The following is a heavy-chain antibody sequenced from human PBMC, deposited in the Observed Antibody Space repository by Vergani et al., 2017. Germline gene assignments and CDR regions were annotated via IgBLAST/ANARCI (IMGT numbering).Heavy chain of an antibody. V-gene: IGHV3-20*04. J-gene: IGHJ4*02. Sequence: EVQLVESGGGVVRPGGSLRLSCAASGFTFDDYGMSWVRQAPGKGLEWVSGINWNGGSTGYADSVKGRFTISRDNAKNSLYLQMNSLRAEDTALYYCARDYHLRPNIVRGVVNLDFDYWGQGTLVTVSS. CDR3: ARDYHLRPNIVRGVVNLDFDY. CDR1: GFTFDDYG. D-gene: IGHD3-10*01. CDR2: INWNGGST.